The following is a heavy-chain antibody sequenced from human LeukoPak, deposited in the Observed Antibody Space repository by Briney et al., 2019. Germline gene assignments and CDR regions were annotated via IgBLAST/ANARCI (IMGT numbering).Heavy chain of an antibody. CDR3: ATGGSLAAAGDY. Sequence: PSETLSLTCTVSGGSVSSGHYYWSWLRQPPGKGLEWIVYIYSSESTNYNPSLKSRVTITVDTSKNHFSLKLSSVTAADTAVYYWATGGSLAAAGDYWGQGTLVTVSS. CDR2: IYSSEST. J-gene: IGHJ4*02. V-gene: IGHV4-61*03. CDR1: GGSVSSGHYY. D-gene: IGHD6-13*01.